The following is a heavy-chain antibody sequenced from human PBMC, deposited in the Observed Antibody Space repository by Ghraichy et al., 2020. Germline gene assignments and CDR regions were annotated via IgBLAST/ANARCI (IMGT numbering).Heavy chain of an antibody. Sequence: SETLSLTCAVSGYSISSGYYWGWIRQPPGKGLEWIGSIYHSGSTYYNPSLKSRVTISVDTSKNQFSLKLSSVTAADTAVYYCATAMVISFVDYWGQGTLVTVSS. D-gene: IGHD2-2*01. CDR2: IYHSGST. CDR3: ATAMVISFVDY. V-gene: IGHV4-38-2*01. J-gene: IGHJ4*02. CDR1: GYSISSGYY.